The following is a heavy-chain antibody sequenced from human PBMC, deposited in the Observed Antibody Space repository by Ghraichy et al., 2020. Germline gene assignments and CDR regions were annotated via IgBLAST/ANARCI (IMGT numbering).Heavy chain of an antibody. V-gene: IGHV4-4*02. Sequence: ESLNISCAVSGGSISASNRWTWVRQPPGKGLQWIGEIYHNGITNYNASLKTRVTISLDRSKRLFSLKVNSVTAADTAVYYCARGDLTPFDFWGQGAQVTVSS. CDR1: GGSISASNR. J-gene: IGHJ4*02. CDR2: IYHNGIT. CDR3: ARGDLTPFDF.